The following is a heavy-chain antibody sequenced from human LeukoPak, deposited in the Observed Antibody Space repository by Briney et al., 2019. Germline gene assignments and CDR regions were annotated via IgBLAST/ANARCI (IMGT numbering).Heavy chain of an antibody. Sequence: ASVKVSCKASGGTFSSYAISWVRQAPGQGLEWMGGIIPIFGTANYAQKFQGRVTITADKPTSTAYMELSSLRSEDTAVYYCARVGFGEPIDYWGQGTLVTVSS. D-gene: IGHD3-10*01. V-gene: IGHV1-69*06. CDR2: IIPIFGTA. J-gene: IGHJ4*02. CDR3: ARVGFGEPIDY. CDR1: GGTFSSYA.